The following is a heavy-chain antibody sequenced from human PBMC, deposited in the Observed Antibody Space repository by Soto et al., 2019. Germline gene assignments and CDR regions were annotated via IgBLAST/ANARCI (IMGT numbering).Heavy chain of an antibody. Sequence: GGSLRLSCAASGFTFSSYAMHWVRQAPGKGLEWVAVISYDGSNKYYADSVKGRFTISRDNSKNTLYLQMNSLRAEDTAVYYCARVIAVAGLHWGQGTLVTVSS. CDR3: ARVIAVAGLH. CDR2: ISYDGSNK. J-gene: IGHJ4*02. D-gene: IGHD6-19*01. V-gene: IGHV3-30-3*01. CDR1: GFTFSSYA.